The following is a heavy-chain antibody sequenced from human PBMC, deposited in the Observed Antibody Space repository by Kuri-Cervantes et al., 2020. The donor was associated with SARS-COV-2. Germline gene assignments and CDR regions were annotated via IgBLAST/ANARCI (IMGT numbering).Heavy chain of an antibody. Sequence: SETLSLTCTVSGGSISSSSYHWSWIRQPPGKGLEWIGEINHSGSTNYNPSLKSRVTISVDTSKNQFSLKLSSVTAADTAVYYCARDLMTHDYYDRLDAFDIWSQGTMVTVSS. D-gene: IGHD3-22*01. CDR3: ARDLMTHDYYDRLDAFDI. V-gene: IGHV4-39*07. CDR2: INHSGST. J-gene: IGHJ3*02. CDR1: GGSISSSSYH.